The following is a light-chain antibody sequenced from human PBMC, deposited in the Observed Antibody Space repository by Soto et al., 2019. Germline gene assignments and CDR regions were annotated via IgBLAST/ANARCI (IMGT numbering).Light chain of an antibody. J-gene: IGKJ5*01. CDR2: DAS. V-gene: IGKV3-11*01. CDR3: QQRSNWPPSIT. Sequence: EIVLTQSPATLTLSPGEIATLSCRASQSVSSYLAWYQQTPGQAPRLLIYDASNRATGIPARFSGSGSGTDFTLSVSSLEPEDFAVYYCQQRSNWPPSITFGEGTRLEIK. CDR1: QSVSSY.